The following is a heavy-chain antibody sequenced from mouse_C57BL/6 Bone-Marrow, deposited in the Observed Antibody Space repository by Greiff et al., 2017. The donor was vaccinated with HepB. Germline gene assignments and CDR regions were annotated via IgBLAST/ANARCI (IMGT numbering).Heavy chain of an antibody. D-gene: IGHD1-1*01. J-gene: IGHJ3*01. CDR2: FHPYNDDT. CDR3: ARRVLRYPAWFAY. CDR1: GYTFTTYP. Sequence: VKVVESGAELVKPGASVKMSCKASGYTFTTYPIEWMKQNHGKSLEWIGNFHPYNDDTKYNEKFKGKATLTVEKSSSTVYLELSRLTSDDSAVYYCARRVLRYPAWFAYWGQGTLVTVSA. V-gene: IGHV1-47*01.